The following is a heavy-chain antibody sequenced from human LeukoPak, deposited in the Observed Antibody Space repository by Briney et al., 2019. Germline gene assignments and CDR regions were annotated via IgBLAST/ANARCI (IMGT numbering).Heavy chain of an antibody. CDR2: ISGDGATT. CDR3: AKDNQRGGFQH. J-gene: IGHJ1*01. V-gene: IGHV3-43*02. D-gene: IGHD3-16*01. CDR1: GFSFDDNA. Sequence: GGSLRLSCAASGFSFDDNAMYWVRQAPGKGLEWVSLISGDGATTSYADSVKGRFNISRDNSKSSLYLQMNSLRSEDSALYYCAKDNQRGGFQHWGQGTLATVSS.